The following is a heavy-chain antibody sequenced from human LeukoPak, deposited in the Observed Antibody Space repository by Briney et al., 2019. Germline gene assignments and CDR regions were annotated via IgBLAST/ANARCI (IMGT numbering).Heavy chain of an antibody. CDR3: AKADYGDYVDD. D-gene: IGHD4-17*01. Sequence: GGSLRLSCAASGLTFSSYAMSWVRQAPGKGLEWVSAISGSGGSTYYADPVKGRFTISRDNSKNTLYLQMNSLRAEDTAVYYCAKADYGDYVDDWGQGTLVTVSS. V-gene: IGHV3-23*01. CDR2: ISGSGGST. CDR1: GLTFSSYA. J-gene: IGHJ4*02.